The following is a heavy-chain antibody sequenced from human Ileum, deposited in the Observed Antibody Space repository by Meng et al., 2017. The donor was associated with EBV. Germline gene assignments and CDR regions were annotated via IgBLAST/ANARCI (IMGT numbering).Heavy chain of an antibody. V-gene: IGHV4-4*02. D-gene: IGHD1-7*01. CDR2: GYIHGNT. Sequence: LLQLRQGLLRPLRTPSLTCPASSDSISSIICFNWVCNPPGQGMELCGEGYIHGNTNYNSSLTRSVEISVAKSTNKFHFCLILVTVADTAVYYCGWAQGRELINHWGQGTLVTVSS. CDR3: GWAQGRELINH. CDR1: SDSISSIIC. J-gene: IGHJ4*02.